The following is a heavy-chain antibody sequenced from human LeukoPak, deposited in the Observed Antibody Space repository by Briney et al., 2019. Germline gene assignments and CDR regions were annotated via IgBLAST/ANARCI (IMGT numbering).Heavy chain of an antibody. V-gene: IGHV4-59*01. J-gene: IGHJ4*02. Sequence: SETLSLTCTVSGGSISSYYWSWIRQPPGKGLEWIGYIYYSGSTNYKPSLKSRVTISVDTSKNQFSLKLSSVTAADTAVYYCARGSPMITFGGVIALHFDYWGQGTLVTVSS. CDR2: IYYSGST. CDR1: GGSISSYY. D-gene: IGHD3-16*02. CDR3: ARGSPMITFGGVIALHFDY.